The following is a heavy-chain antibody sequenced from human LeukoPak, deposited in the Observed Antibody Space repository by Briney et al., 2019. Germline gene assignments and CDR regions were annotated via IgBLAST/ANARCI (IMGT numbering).Heavy chain of an antibody. J-gene: IGHJ5*02. D-gene: IGHD5-18*01. CDR3: ARDSGYSYGFNWFDP. Sequence: SVKVSCKASGGTFSRYAISWVRQAPGPPLEWTGRIIPIFGTANYAPKFQGRVTITTDESTSTAYMELSSLRSEDTAVYYCARDSGYSYGFNWFDPWGQGTLVTVSS. V-gene: IGHV1-69*05. CDR1: GGTFSRYA. CDR2: IIPIFGTA.